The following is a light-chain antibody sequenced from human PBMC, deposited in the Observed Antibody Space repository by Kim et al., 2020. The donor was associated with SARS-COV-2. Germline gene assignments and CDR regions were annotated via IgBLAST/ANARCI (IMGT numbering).Light chain of an antibody. V-gene: IGKV1-17*01. J-gene: IGKJ5*01. Sequence: ASVGDRVTITCRASQDIRNDLGWYQQNTGRAPKRLIYGASRLQRGVPSRFSGSGSGTEFTLTLSSVQPEDCATYFCLLHNTYPITFGQGTRLEI. CDR3: LLHNTYPIT. CDR2: GAS. CDR1: QDIRND.